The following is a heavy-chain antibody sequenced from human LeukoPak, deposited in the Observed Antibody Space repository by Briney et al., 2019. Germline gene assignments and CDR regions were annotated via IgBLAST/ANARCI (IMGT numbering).Heavy chain of an antibody. J-gene: IGHJ6*02. CDR1: GFTFSSYA. V-gene: IGHV3-23*01. CDR3: AKDFRLYYYYGMDV. Sequence: GGSLRLSCAASGFTFSSYAMSWVRQAPGKGLEWVSAISGSGGSTYYADSVKGRFTISRDNSKNTLYLQMNSLRAEDTAVYYCAKDFRLYYYYGMDVWGQGTTVTVSS. CDR2: ISGSGGST.